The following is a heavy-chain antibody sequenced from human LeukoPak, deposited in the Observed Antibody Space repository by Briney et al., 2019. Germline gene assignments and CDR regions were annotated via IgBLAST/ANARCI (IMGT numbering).Heavy chain of an antibody. CDR1: GFTFTEYA. CDR2: ISYDGSRT. V-gene: IGHV3-30*07. CDR3: ATNYYGSGSYYFYYFDY. Sequence: GGSQRLSCAASGFTFTEYAMHWVRQAPGKGLEWVALISYDGSRTDYADSVKGRFTISRDNSRNTLYLQMNSLRAEDTAVYYCATNYYGSGSYYFYYFDYWGQGTLVTVSS. D-gene: IGHD3-10*01. J-gene: IGHJ4*02.